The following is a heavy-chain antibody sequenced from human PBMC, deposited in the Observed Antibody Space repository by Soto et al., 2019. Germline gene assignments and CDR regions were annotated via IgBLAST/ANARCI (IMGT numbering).Heavy chain of an antibody. V-gene: IGHV4-34*01. CDR3: ARAEYSSSWYDY. J-gene: IGHJ4*02. Sequence: PSETLSLTCAVYGGSFSGYYWSWIRQPPGKGLEWIGEINHSGSTNYNPSLKSRVTISVDTSKNQFSLKLSSVTAADTAVYYCARAEYSSSWYDYCGQGTLVTVSS. D-gene: IGHD6-13*01. CDR1: GGSFSGYY. CDR2: INHSGST.